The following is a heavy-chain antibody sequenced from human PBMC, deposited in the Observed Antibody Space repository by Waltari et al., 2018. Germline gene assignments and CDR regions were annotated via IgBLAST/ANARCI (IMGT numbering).Heavy chain of an antibody. CDR1: GYSISSGYY. D-gene: IGHD2-15*01. V-gene: IGHV4-38-2*01. J-gene: IGHJ4*02. CDR3: ARGVVAATDYFDY. CDR2: IYHRGST. Sequence: QVQLQESGPGLVKPSETLSLTCAVSGYSISSGYYWGWIRQPPGKGLEWIGSIYHRGSTYYNPSLKSRVTISVDTSKNQFSLKLSSVTAADTAVYYCARGVVAATDYFDYWGQGTLVTVSS.